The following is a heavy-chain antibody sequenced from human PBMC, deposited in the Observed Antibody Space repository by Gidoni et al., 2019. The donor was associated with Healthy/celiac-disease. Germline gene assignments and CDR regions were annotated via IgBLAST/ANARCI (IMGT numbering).Heavy chain of an antibody. Sequence: QVQLQQWGAGLLKPSETLSLTCAVYGGSFSGYYWSWIRQPPGKGLEWIGEINHSGSTNYNPSLKSRVTISVDTSKNQFSLKLSSVTAADTAVYYCARRKNYYYGMDVWGLGTTVTVSS. CDR3: ARRKNYYYGMDV. CDR2: INHSGST. CDR1: GGSFSGYY. J-gene: IGHJ6*02. V-gene: IGHV4-34*01.